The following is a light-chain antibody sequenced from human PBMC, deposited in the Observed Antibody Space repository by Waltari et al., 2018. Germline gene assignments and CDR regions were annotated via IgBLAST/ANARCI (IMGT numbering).Light chain of an antibody. J-gene: IGLJ3*02. Sequence: QSVLTQPPSASGTPGQRVTISCSGSRSNIGSNYVYWYQQLPGTAPKLLIYRNNPRPSGVPDRFSGSKSGPSASLAISGLRSEDEADYYCAAWDDSLSGRVFGGGTKVTVL. CDR2: RNN. CDR1: RSNIGSNY. CDR3: AAWDDSLSGRV. V-gene: IGLV1-47*01.